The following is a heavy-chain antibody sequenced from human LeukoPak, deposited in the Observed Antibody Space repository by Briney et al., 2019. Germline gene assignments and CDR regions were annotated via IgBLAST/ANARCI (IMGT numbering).Heavy chain of an antibody. CDR1: GFTFSNAW. CDR2: IKSKTDGGTT. CDR3: TLWGVAAAGKDDFQH. V-gene: IGHV3-15*01. Sequence: GGSLRLSCAASGFTFSNAWMSWVRQAPGKGLEWVGRIKSKTDGGTTDYAAPVKGRFTISRDDSKNTLYLRMNSLKTEDTAVYYCTLWGVAAAGKDDFQHWGRGTLVTVSS. D-gene: IGHD6-13*01. J-gene: IGHJ1*01.